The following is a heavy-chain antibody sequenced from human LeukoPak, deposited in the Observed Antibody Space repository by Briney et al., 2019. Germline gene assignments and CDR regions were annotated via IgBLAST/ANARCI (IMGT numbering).Heavy chain of an antibody. V-gene: IGHV1-2*02. CDR1: GYTFAGYY. CDR2: INPNSGGT. CDR3: ARQPYFDAFDI. Sequence: ASVKVSCKASGYTFAGYYMHWVRQAPGQGLEWMGWINPNSGGTNYAQKFQGRVTMTRDTSIGTAYMELSRLRSDDTAVYYCARQPYFDAFDIWGQGTMVTVSS. D-gene: IGHD2-21*01. J-gene: IGHJ3*02.